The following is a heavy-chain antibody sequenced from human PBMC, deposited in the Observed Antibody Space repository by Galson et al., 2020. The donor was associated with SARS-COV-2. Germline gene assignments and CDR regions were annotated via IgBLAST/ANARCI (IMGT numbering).Heavy chain of an antibody. CDR1: GFTFSSYW. D-gene: IGHD3-3*01. V-gene: IGHV3-7*03. J-gene: IGHJ5*02. Sequence: GGSLSLSCAASGFTFSSYWMSWVRQAPGKGLEWVANIKQDGSEKYYVDSVKGRFTITRDNAKNSLYLQMNSLRAEDTAVYYCARDGEVRTIFGGAAHPNWFDPWGQGTLVTVSS. CDR3: ARDGEVRTIFGGAAHPNWFDP. CDR2: IKQDGSEK.